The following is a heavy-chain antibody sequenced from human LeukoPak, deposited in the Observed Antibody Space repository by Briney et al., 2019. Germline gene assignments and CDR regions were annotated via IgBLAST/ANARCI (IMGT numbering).Heavy chain of an antibody. CDR1: GGSISSSNYY. CDR3: ARHRSSGSWPSGGYFDY. Sequence: SETLSLTCTVSGGSISSSNYYWGWIRQPPGKGLEWIGSIYYSGSTYYNPSLKSRVTISVDTSKSQFSLNLSSATATDTAIYYCARHRSSGSWPSGGYFDYWGQGTLVTVSS. D-gene: IGHD2-15*01. V-gene: IGHV4-39*01. CDR2: IYYSGST. J-gene: IGHJ4*02.